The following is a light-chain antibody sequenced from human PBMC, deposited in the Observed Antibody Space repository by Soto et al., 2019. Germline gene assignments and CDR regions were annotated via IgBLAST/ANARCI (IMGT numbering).Light chain of an antibody. V-gene: IGLV2-14*01. Sequence: QSALTQPASVSGSPGQSITISCTGTSSDVGAFNYVSWYQQHPGKAPKLMISEVSSRPSGVSNRFSGSKSGNTASLTISGLQAEDEADFYCSSYTSSNSYVFGTGTKVTVL. J-gene: IGLJ1*01. CDR2: EVS. CDR1: SSDVGAFNY. CDR3: SSYTSSNSYV.